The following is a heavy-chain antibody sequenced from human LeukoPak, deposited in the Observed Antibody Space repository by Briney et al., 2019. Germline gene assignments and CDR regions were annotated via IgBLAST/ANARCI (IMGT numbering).Heavy chain of an antibody. J-gene: IGHJ4*02. CDR2: IYYSGST. Sequence: GSLRLSCAASGFTFSSYVMSWVRQAPGKGLEWIGYIYYSGSTYYNPSLKSRVTISVDTSKNQFSLELSSVTAADTAVYYCARHGILDSSRKYYFDYWGQGTLVTVSS. D-gene: IGHD6-13*01. V-gene: IGHV4-59*08. CDR3: ARHGILDSSRKYYFDY. CDR1: GFTFSSYV.